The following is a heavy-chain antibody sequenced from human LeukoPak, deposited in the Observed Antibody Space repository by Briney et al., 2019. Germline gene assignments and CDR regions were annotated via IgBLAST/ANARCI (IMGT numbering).Heavy chain of an antibody. CDR3: ASSSWYGRVDY. D-gene: IGHD6-13*01. Sequence: SETLSLTCTVSGGSISSYYWSWIRQPPGKGLEWIGYIYYSGSTNYNPSLKSRVTISVDTSKNQVSLKLSSVTAADTAVYYCASSSWYGRVDYWGQGTLVTVSS. V-gene: IGHV4-59*01. J-gene: IGHJ4*02. CDR2: IYYSGST. CDR1: GGSISSYY.